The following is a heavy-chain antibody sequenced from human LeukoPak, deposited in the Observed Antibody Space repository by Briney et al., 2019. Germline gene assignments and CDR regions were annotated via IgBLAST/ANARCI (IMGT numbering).Heavy chain of an antibody. CDR1: GFTFSSYW. CDR2: INTDGSST. V-gene: IGHV3-74*01. J-gene: IGHJ4*02. D-gene: IGHD5-12*01. Sequence: GGSLRLSCAASGFTFSSYWMHWVRQAPGKGLVWVSRINTDGSSTSYADSVKGRFTISRDNAKNTLYLQMNSLRAEDTAVYYCARDVEGYSGYDRFFDYWGQGTLVTVSS. CDR3: ARDVEGYSGYDRFFDY.